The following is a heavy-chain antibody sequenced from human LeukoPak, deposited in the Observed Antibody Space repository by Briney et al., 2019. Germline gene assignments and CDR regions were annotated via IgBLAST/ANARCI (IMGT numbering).Heavy chain of an antibody. V-gene: IGHV3-48*03. CDR2: ISSSGSTI. Sequence: PGGSLRLSCAASGFTFSSYDLNWLRQAPGKGLEWVSYISSSGSTIYYADSVKGRFTISRDNAKNSLYLQMNSLRAEDTAIYYCARDERLLSFLKWGQGTLVTVSS. D-gene: IGHD3-3*01. J-gene: IGHJ4*02. CDR3: ARDERLLSFLK. CDR1: GFTFSSYD.